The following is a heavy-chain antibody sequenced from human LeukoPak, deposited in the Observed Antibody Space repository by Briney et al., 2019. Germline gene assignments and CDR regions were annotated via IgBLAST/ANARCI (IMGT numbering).Heavy chain of an antibody. Sequence: PSETLSLTCTVSGGSISSGSYYWGWIRQPPGKGLEWIGSIYYSGSTYYNPSLKSRVTISVDTSKNQFSLKLSSVTAADTAVYYCARDDCSGGSCYDYYGMDVWGQGTTVTVSS. V-gene: IGHV4-39*07. D-gene: IGHD2-15*01. CDR3: ARDDCSGGSCYDYYGMDV. CDR2: IYYSGST. J-gene: IGHJ6*02. CDR1: GGSISSGSYY.